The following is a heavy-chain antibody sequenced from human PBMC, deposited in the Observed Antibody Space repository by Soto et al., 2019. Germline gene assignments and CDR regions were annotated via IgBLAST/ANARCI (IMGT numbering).Heavy chain of an antibody. CDR1: GGSISSGGYS. CDR3: ARASGGFLGSYGMDV. D-gene: IGHD3-3*01. CDR2: IYHSGST. J-gene: IGHJ6*02. V-gene: IGHV4-30-2*01. Sequence: QLQLQESGSGLVKPSQTLSLTCAVSGGSISSGGYSWSWIRQPPGKGLEWIGYIYHSGSTYYNPSRKSRVTITVDRSKNQFSLKLSAVTAADTAVYYCARASGGFLGSYGMDVWGQGTTVTVSS.